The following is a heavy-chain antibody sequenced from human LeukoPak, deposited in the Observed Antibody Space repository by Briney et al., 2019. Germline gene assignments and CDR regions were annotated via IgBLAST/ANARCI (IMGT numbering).Heavy chain of an antibody. V-gene: IGHV5-51*01. D-gene: IGHD3-10*01. CDR3: ARHSALGESKDY. Sequence: GESLKISCKGSGYSFTSYWIGWVRQMRGKGLEWMGIIYPGDSDTTYSPPSQGQVTNSAEKSISTAYLQWSSLKASDTAMYYCARHSALGESKDYWGQGTLVTASP. CDR2: IYPGDSDT. CDR1: GYSFTSYW. J-gene: IGHJ4*02.